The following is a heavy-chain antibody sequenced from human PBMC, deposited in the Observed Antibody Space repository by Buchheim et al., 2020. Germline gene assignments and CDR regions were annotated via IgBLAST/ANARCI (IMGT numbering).Heavy chain of an antibody. J-gene: IGHJ6*02. CDR2: ISYDGSNK. D-gene: IGHD3-10*01. V-gene: IGHV3-30*18. Sequence: QVQLVESGGGVVQPGRSLRLSCAASGFTFSSYGMHWVRQAPGKGLEWVAVISYDGSNKYYADSVKGRFTISRDNSKNTLYLQMNSLRAEDTVVYYCAKERRRGSGSWYGMDVWGQGTT. CDR3: AKERRRGSGSWYGMDV. CDR1: GFTFSSYG.